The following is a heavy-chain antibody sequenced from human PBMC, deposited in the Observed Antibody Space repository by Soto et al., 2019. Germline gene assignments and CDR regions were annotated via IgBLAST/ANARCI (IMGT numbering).Heavy chain of an antibody. CDR2: INHSGST. V-gene: IGHV4-34*01. CDR3: ARGVVVVTASSLYFDY. J-gene: IGHJ4*02. CDR1: DEPFSGYS. D-gene: IGHD2-21*02. Sequence: SGTLALICAVYDEPFSGYSWSWTRQPPGKGLEWIGEINHSGSTNYNPSLKSRVTISVDTSKNQFSLKLSSVTAADTAVYYCARGVVVVTASSLYFDYWGQGTLVS.